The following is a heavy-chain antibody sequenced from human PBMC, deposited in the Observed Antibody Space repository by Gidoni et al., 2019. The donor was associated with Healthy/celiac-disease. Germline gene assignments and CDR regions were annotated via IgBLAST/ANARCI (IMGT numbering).Heavy chain of an antibody. CDR1: GFTFITYG. CDR3: AKAGGGYYDFWSGYSDPYYYYMDV. J-gene: IGHJ6*03. V-gene: IGHV3-30*18. Sequence: QVQLVESGGGVVQPGRSLRPSCADSGFTFITYGMHWVRQAPGKGLEWVAVISYDGSNKYYADSVKGRFTISRDNSKNTLYLQMNSLRAEDTAVYYCAKAGGGYYDFWSGYSDPYYYYMDVWGKGTTVTVSS. D-gene: IGHD3-3*01. CDR2: ISYDGSNK.